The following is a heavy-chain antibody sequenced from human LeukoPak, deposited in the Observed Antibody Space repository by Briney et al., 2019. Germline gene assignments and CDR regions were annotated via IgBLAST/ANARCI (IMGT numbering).Heavy chain of an antibody. Sequence: GGSLRLSCAASGFTLSSFWMNWVRQAPGKGLEWVANIKQDGSEKYYVDSVKGRFTISRDNAKNSLYLQMNSLRAEDTAVYYCARGDSTGFWGQGTLVTVSS. CDR1: GFTLSSFW. D-gene: IGHD2-21*02. CDR2: IKQDGSEK. V-gene: IGHV3-7*01. J-gene: IGHJ4*02. CDR3: ARGDSTGF.